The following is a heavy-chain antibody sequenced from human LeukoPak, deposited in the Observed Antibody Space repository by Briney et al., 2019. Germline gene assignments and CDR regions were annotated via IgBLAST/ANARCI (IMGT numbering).Heavy chain of an antibody. D-gene: IGHD2-21*02. CDR3: ARRRTFSRVTAIENWFDP. CDR2: IYPGDSDT. V-gene: IGHV5-51*01. Sequence: GESLKISCKGSGYSFTSYWIGWVRQMPGKGLEWMGIIYPGDSDTRYGPSFQDQVTISADKSISTAYLQWSSLKASDTAMYYCARRRTFSRVTAIENWFDPWGQGTLVTVSS. J-gene: IGHJ5*02. CDR1: GYSFTSYW.